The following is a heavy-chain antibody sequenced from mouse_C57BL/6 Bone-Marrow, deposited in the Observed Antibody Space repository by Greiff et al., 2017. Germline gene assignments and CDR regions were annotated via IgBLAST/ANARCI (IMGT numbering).Heavy chain of an antibody. D-gene: IGHD2-1*01. V-gene: IGHV5-6*01. J-gene: IGHJ1*03. CDR2: ISSGGSYT. Sequence: EVKVVESGGDLVKPGGSLKLSCAASGFTFSSYGMSWVRQTPDKRLEWVATISSGGSYTYYPDSVKGRFTISRDNAKNTLYLQMSSLKSEDTAMYYCARGGNGWYFDVWGTGTTVTVSS. CDR3: ARGGNGWYFDV. CDR1: GFTFSSYG.